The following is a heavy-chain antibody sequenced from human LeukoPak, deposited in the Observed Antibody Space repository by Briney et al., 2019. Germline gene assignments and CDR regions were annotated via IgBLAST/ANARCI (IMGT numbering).Heavy chain of an antibody. CDR3: ARGRTYYYDSSGYYYFDY. J-gene: IGHJ4*02. Sequence: ASVKVSCKASGYTFTSYYMHWVRQAPGQGLEWMGWISAYNGNTNYAQKLQGRVTMTTDTSTSTAYMELRSLRSDDTAVYYCARGRTYYYDSSGYYYFDYWGQGTLVTVSS. V-gene: IGHV1-18*04. D-gene: IGHD3-22*01. CDR2: ISAYNGNT. CDR1: GYTFTSYY.